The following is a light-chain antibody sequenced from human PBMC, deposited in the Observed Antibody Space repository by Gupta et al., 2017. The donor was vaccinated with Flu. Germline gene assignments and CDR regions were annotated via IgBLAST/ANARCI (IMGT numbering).Light chain of an antibody. CDR2: DDS. CDR1: NTGSNS. J-gene: IGLJ2*01. V-gene: IGLV3-21*02. Sequence: SSVLPQPPSLPVSPSQTARITCGGDNTGSNSVHWYQQKPGQAPVLVVYDDSDRPSGIPERISGSNSGNTATLTISRVEAADEADYHCQLWDGGRDDSGVFGGGTKLTVL. CDR3: QLWDGGRDDSGV.